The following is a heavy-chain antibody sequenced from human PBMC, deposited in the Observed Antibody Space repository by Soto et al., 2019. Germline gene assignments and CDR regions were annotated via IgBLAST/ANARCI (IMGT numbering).Heavy chain of an antibody. V-gene: IGHV3-74*01. CDR3: VRTSLVVAAATREDY. CDR2: INSDGSST. J-gene: IGHJ4*02. CDR1: GFTFSSYW. D-gene: IGHD2-15*01. Sequence: EVQLVESGGGLVQPGGSLRLSCAASGFTFSSYWMHWVRQAPGKGLVWVSRINSDGSSTSYADSVKGRFTIYRDNAKHTLYLQMNSLRAEDTAVYYCVRTSLVVAAATREDYWGQGTLVTVSS.